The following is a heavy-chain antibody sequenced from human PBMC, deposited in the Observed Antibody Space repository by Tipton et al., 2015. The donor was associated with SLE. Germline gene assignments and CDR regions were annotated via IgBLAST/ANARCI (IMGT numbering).Heavy chain of an antibody. CDR1: GYSISSGYY. CDR3: ARGPWKGGMVRGVTRFDP. CDR2: INHSGST. D-gene: IGHD3-10*01. Sequence: TLSLTCAVSGYSISSGYYWGWIRQPPGKGLEWIGEINHSGSTNYNPSLKSRVTISVDTSKNQFSLKLSSVTAADTAVYYCARGPWKGGMVRGVTRFDPWGQGTLVTVSS. J-gene: IGHJ5*02. V-gene: IGHV4-38-2*01.